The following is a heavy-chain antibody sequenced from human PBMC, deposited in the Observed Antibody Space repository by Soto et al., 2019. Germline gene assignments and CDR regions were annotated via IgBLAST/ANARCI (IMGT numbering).Heavy chain of an antibody. Sequence: QGQLVQSGAEVKKPGSSVKVSYKASGATFSSYAINWVRQAPGQGLEWMGGIIPIFGTANYAQKFQGRVTITADESTSTAYMELSSLRSEDTAVYYCARTGIAVAGTGYDYWGQGTLVTVSS. J-gene: IGHJ4*02. CDR3: ARTGIAVAGTGYDY. D-gene: IGHD6-19*01. CDR2: IIPIFGTA. V-gene: IGHV1-69*01. CDR1: GATFSSYA.